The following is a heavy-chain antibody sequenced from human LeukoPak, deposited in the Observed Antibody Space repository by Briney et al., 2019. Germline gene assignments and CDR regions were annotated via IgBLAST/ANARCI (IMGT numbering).Heavy chain of an antibody. CDR3: ASAGSSGNSYFDY. V-gene: IGHV1-8*01. Sequence: ASVKVSCKASGYTFTDYDINWVRQAAGQGLEWMEWMNPNSGSTGYAQKFQGRVTMTRSTSINTAYMELSSLRSEDTAVYYCASAGSSGNSYFDYWGQGTLVTVSS. CDR1: GYTFTDYD. CDR2: MNPNSGST. D-gene: IGHD4-23*01. J-gene: IGHJ4*02.